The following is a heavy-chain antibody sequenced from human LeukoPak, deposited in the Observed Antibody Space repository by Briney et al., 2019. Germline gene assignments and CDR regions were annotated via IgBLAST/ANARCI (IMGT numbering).Heavy chain of an antibody. CDR3: ARQDTMGPDY. Sequence: SETLSLTCTVSGGSISSSSYYWGWIRQPPGKGLEWIGRIYYSGSTYYNPSLKSRVTISVDTSKNQFSLKLSSVTAADTAVYYCARQDTMGPDYWGQGTLVTVSS. J-gene: IGHJ4*02. V-gene: IGHV4-39*01. CDR2: IYYSGST. CDR1: GGSISSSSYY. D-gene: IGHD3-10*01.